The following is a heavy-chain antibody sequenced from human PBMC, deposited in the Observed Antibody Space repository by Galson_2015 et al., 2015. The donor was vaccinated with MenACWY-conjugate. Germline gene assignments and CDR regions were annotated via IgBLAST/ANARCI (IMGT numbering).Heavy chain of an antibody. CDR1: GASLSSGGYY. CDR3: ARDGYCGGDCFSTDRAYYYYMDV. J-gene: IGHJ6*03. D-gene: IGHD2-21*01. CDR2: IHYRGRN. Sequence: TLSLTCSVSGASLSSGGYYWSWIRQHPGKGLEWIGHIHYRGRNYCNPSLQSRISMSVDTSKNQFSLTLTSVTAADTAVYYCARDGYCGGDCFSTDRAYYYYMDVWGRGTTVTVYS. V-gene: IGHV4-31*03.